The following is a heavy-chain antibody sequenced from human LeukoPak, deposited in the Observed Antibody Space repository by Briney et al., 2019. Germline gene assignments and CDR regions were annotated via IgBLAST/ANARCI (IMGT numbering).Heavy chain of an antibody. J-gene: IGHJ4*02. Sequence: GGSLRLSCAASGFTFSSYAMHWVRQAPGKGPEWVAIIWYDGSNKYYAESVEGRFTISRDNSKNTLYLQMNSLRAEDTAVYSCARGLGYSYGYGIDYWGQGTLVIASS. V-gene: IGHV3-33*08. D-gene: IGHD5-18*01. CDR3: ARGLGYSYGYGIDY. CDR2: IWYDGSNK. CDR1: GFTFSSYA.